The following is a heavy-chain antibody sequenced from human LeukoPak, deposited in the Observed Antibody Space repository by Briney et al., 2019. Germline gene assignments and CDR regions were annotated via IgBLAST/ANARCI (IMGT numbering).Heavy chain of an antibody. J-gene: IGHJ4*02. Sequence: SGPTLVKPTQTLTLTCTFSGFSLSTSGVGVGWIRPPPGKALEWLALIYWDDDKRYSPSLKSRLTITKDTSKNQVVLTMTNMDPVDTATYYCAHSGYCTNDVCYKYFDYWGQGTLVTVSS. CDR2: IYWDDDK. D-gene: IGHD2-8*01. CDR3: AHSGYCTNDVCYKYFDY. V-gene: IGHV2-5*02. CDR1: GFSLSTSGVG.